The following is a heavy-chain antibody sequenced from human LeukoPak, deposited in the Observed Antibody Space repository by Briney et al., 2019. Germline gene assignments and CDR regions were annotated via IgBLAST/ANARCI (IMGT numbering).Heavy chain of an antibody. CDR1: GFTFSGSA. V-gene: IGHV3-73*01. CDR2: IRSKANSYAT. CDR3: TRPGFYGDSPYYYYYGMDV. Sequence: GGSLRLSCAASGFTFSGSAMHWVRQASGKGLEWVGRIRSKANSYATAYAASVKGRFTISRDDSKNTAYLQMNSLKTEDTAVYYCTRPGFYGDSPYYYYYGMDVWGQGTTVTVSS. D-gene: IGHD4-17*01. J-gene: IGHJ6*02.